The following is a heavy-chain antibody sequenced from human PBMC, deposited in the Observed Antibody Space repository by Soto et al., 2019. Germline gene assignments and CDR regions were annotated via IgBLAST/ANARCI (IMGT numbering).Heavy chain of an antibody. D-gene: IGHD2-8*01. CDR2: IYYSGST. Sequence: QVQLQESGPGLVKPSQTLSLTCTVSGGSISSGGYYWSWIRQHPGKGLEWIGYIYYSGSTYYNPSLRSRVTISGDPFKNQCSMRRSSGTAADTAVDFCGRGVFHWGQGPLVTVSS. J-gene: IGHJ4*02. CDR3: GRGVFH. V-gene: IGHV4-31*03. CDR1: GGSISSGGYY.